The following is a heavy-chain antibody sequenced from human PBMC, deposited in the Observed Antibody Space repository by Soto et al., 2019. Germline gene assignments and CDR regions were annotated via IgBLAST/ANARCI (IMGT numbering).Heavy chain of an antibody. CDR1: AYTFTKYD. J-gene: IGHJ4*02. CDR2: MNPNSGNT. Sequence: GASVKVSCKASAYTFTKYDINWVRQATGQGLERMGWMNPNSGNTGYAQKYQSRVTMTRNTSISTANMELSSLRSEDTAVYYCARPRISTSSDFDYWGQGTLVTVSS. CDR3: ARPRISTSSDFDY. D-gene: IGHD2-2*01. V-gene: IGHV1-8*01.